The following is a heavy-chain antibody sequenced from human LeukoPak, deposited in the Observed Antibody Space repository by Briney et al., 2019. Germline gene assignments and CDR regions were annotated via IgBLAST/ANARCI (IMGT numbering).Heavy chain of an antibody. J-gene: IGHJ4*02. CDR2: ISGSGGST. D-gene: IGHD3-22*01. Sequence: AGGSLSLSCAASGFPLSSYAMSWVRQAPAKGLEWVSAISGSGGSTYYADSVKGRFTISRDDSKNTAYLQMNSLRSEDAAVYDCTRYYYDSSGYYYLFDYWGQGTLVTVSS. V-gene: IGHV3-23*01. CDR3: TRYYYDSSGYYYLFDY. CDR1: GFPLSSYA.